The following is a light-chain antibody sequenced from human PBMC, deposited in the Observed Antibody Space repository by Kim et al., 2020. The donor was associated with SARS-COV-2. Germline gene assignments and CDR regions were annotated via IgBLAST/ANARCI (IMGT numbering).Light chain of an antibody. CDR1: SSCVGAYNY. Sequence: GQSVTIACTGTSSCVGAYNYVSWYQQHPGKAPKLMICDVSRRPSGVPARFSGSKSGNTASLTISGLQAEDEADYYCCSYAGTYTWVFGGGTKLTVL. CDR3: CSYAGTYTWV. V-gene: IGLV2-11*01. J-gene: IGLJ3*02. CDR2: DVS.